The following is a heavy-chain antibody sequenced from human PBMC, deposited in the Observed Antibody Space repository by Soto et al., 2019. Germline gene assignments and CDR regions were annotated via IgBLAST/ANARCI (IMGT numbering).Heavy chain of an antibody. Sequence: SCKASGYTFTSYDINWVRQAPGKGLEWVSGISRNSGSIGYADSEKGRFTISRDNDKNSLYLQMNSLRAEDTALYYCAKDFSVSSWLERSLGGVDYWGQGTLVTVSS. CDR1: GYTFTSYD. D-gene: IGHD6-13*01. CDR3: AKDFSVSSWLERSLGGVDY. CDR2: ISRNSGSI. J-gene: IGHJ4*02. V-gene: IGHV3-9*01.